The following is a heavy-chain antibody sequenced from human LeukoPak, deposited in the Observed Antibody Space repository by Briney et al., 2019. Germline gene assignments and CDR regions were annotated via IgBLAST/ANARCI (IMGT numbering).Heavy chain of an antibody. CDR3: AKDPTPELLRLYFFDY. CDR2: IRYDGSNK. Sequence: GSLRLSCAASGFTFSSYGMHWVRQAPGKGLEWVAFIRYDGSNKYYADSVKGRFTTSRDNSKNTLYLQMNSLRAEDTAVYYCAKDPTPELLRLYFFDYWGQGTLVTVSS. D-gene: IGHD1-26*01. V-gene: IGHV3-30*02. J-gene: IGHJ4*02. CDR1: GFTFSSYG.